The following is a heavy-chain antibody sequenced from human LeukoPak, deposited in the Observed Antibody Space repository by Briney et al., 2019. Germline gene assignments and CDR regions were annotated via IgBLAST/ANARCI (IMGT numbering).Heavy chain of an antibody. Sequence: GSSVKVSCKASGGTFSSYAISWVRQAPGQGLEWMGGIIPIFGTANYAQKFQGRVTITADESTSTAYMELSSLRSEDTAVYYCARDSTVVAATPYYYYYYMDVWGKGTTVTVSS. CDR2: IIPIFGTA. CDR3: ARDSTVVAATPYYYYYYMDV. D-gene: IGHD2-15*01. J-gene: IGHJ6*03. CDR1: GGTFSSYA. V-gene: IGHV1-69*01.